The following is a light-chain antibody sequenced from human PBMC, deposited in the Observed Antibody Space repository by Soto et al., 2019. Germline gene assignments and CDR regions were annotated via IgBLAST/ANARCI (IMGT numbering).Light chain of an antibody. CDR2: GAS. CDR3: QQYGSSPKT. V-gene: IGKV3-20*01. J-gene: IGKJ1*01. CDR1: QSVSSSY. Sequence: EIVLTQSPATLSLSPGERATLSCRASQSVSSSYLAWYQRKPGQAPRLLIYGASSRATGIPDRFSGSGSGTDFTHTISRLEPEDFAVYYCQQYGSSPKTFGQGTKVDIK.